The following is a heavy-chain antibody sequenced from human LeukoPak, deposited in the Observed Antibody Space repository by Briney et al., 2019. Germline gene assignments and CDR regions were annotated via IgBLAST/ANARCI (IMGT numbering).Heavy chain of an antibody. D-gene: IGHD6-13*01. CDR1: GFSFSSFS. CDR2: ISASGSV. Sequence: NPGGSLRLSCAASGFSFSSFSMNWVRQAPGKGLEWVSSISASGSVYYAASVRGRFTISRDNAGNSLFLHLNSLATDDTAVYFCARDLPGSSWYALDSWGQGTLVTVSS. CDR3: ARDLPGSSWYALDS. J-gene: IGHJ5*01. V-gene: IGHV3-21*01.